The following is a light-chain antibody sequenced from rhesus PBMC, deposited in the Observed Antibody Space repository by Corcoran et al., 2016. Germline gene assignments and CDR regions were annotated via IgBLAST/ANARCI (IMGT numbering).Light chain of an antibody. J-gene: IGKJ4*01. CDR2: KAS. Sequence: DIQMTQSPSSLSASLGDTVTITCRASQTISSWLAGYQQKPGKAPNLLIFKASTLQSGVPPRFSGSGSGTDFTLTISSLQSEDFASYYCQQYGSSPLTFGGGTKVELK. CDR3: QQYGSSPLT. CDR1: QTISSW. V-gene: IGKV1-22*01.